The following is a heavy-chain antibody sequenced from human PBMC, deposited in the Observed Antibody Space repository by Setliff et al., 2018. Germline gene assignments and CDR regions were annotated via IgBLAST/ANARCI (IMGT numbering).Heavy chain of an antibody. CDR2: IYHSGST. D-gene: IGHD4-17*01. V-gene: IGHV4-4*02. CDR3: VRDWPDYGAMGY. Sequence: ASETLSLTCAVSGGFISSSNWWSWVRQPPGKGLEWIGEIYHSGSTNYNPSLKSRVTISVDKSKNQFSLKLSSVNAADTPVYYCVRDWPDYGAMGYCGQGTLVIASA. J-gene: IGHJ4*02. CDR1: GGFISSSNW.